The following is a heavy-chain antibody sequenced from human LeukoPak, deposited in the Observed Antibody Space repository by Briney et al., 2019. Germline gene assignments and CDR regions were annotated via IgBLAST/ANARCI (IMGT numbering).Heavy chain of an antibody. CDR1: GFTFDDYG. CDR2: INWNGGST. V-gene: IGHV3-20*04. D-gene: IGHD2-21*02. J-gene: IGHJ4*02. Sequence: RSGGSLRLSWAASGFTFDDYGMSWVRQAPGKGLEWVSGINWNGGSTGYADSVKGRFTISRDNAKNSLYLQMNSLRAEDTAVYYCARENIGYCGGDCYFYYFDYWGQGTLVTVSS. CDR3: ARENIGYCGGDCYFYYFDY.